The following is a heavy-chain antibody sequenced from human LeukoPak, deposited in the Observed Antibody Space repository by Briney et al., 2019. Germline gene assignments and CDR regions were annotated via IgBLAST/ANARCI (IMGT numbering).Heavy chain of an antibody. CDR1: GGTFSSYA. J-gene: IGHJ4*02. V-gene: IGHV1-69*13. Sequence: SVKVSCKASGGTFSSYAISWVRQAPGQGLEWMGGIIPIFGTANYAQKFQGRVTITADESTSTAYMELSGLRSEDTAVYYCARDRYDFWSGYYTVFYWGQGTLVTVSS. D-gene: IGHD3-3*01. CDR3: ARDRYDFWSGYYTVFY. CDR2: IIPIFGTA.